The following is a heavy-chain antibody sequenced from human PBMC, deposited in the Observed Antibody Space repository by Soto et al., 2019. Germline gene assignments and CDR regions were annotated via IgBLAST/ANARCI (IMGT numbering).Heavy chain of an antibody. V-gene: IGHV3-7*05. D-gene: IGHD6-19*01. CDR1: GFTFITYW. J-gene: IGHJ4*02. CDR3: ARLPHPCIAVACTVY. CDR2: IKQDGSEQ. Sequence: EVLLVESGGGLVQPGGSLRLSCAASGFTFITYWMSWVCQAPGKGLEWVANIKQDGSEQFYVDSVTGRFNISRDNAKNSLSLQMLGLRPEDTAVYFCARLPHPCIAVACTVYWGQGTLVTVSS.